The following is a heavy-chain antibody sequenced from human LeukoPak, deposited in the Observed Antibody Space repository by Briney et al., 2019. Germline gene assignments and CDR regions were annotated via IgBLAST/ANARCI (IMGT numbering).Heavy chain of an antibody. V-gene: IGHV3-48*03. Sequence: GGSLGLSCAASGFTFSSYEINWVRQAPGKGLEWVSYISSSGSSIYYADSVKGRFTISRDNAKNSLYLQMNSLGAEDTAVYYCARDALYYGLDVWGQGTTVTVSS. CDR2: ISSSGSSI. J-gene: IGHJ6*02. CDR3: ARDALYYGLDV. CDR1: GFTFSSYE.